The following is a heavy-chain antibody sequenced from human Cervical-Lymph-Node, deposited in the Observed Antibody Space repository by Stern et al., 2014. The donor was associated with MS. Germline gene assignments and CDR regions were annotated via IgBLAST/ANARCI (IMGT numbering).Heavy chain of an antibody. V-gene: IGHV1-2*06. D-gene: IGHD1-26*01. CDR3: ARDGRFPVSGDQGRRGGFDI. Sequence: QMQLVQSGAEVKKPGASVKVSCKTSGYTFSDHYMHWVRLAPGQGPEWLGRVNPDTGSTRLAQKFQDRVTLTRDTSISTAFLELSGLRFDDTAMYYCARDGRFPVSGDQGRRGGFDIWGQGTRVTVSS. J-gene: IGHJ3*02. CDR2: VNPDTGST. CDR1: GYTFSDHY.